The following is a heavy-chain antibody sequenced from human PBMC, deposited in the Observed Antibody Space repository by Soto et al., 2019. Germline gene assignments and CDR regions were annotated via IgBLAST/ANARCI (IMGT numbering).Heavy chain of an antibody. CDR2: INWDSGYI. Sequence: GGSLRLSCAASGFTFDDYAMHWVRQAPGKGLEWVSGINWDSGYIGYADSVKGRFTISRDNAKNSLYLQMNSLRAGDTALYYCARGTVTAYNWFDPWGQGTLVTVSS. J-gene: IGHJ5*02. CDR3: ARGTVTAYNWFDP. V-gene: IGHV3-9*01. D-gene: IGHD4-4*01. CDR1: GFTFDDYA.